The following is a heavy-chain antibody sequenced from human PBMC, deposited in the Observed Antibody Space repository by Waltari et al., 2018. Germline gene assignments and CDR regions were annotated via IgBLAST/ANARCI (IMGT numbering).Heavy chain of an antibody. CDR1: GGTFSSYA. J-gene: IGHJ5*02. D-gene: IGHD2-15*01. CDR3: ARGGVVVVVAATPWFDP. CDR2: IIPIFGTA. Sequence: QVQLVQSGAEVKKPGSSVKVSCKASGGTFSSYAISWVRQAPGQGLEWMGGIIPIFGTANYAQKFQGRVTMTRDTSTSTVYMELSSLRSEDTAVYYCARGGVVVVVAATPWFDPWGQGTLVTVSS. V-gene: IGHV1-69*06.